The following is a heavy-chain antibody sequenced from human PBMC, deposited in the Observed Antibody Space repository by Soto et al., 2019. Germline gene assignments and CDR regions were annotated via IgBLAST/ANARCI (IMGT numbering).Heavy chain of an antibody. Sequence: ASVKVSCKVSGYTLTELSMHWVRQAPGKGLEWMGGFDPEDGETIYAQKFQGRVTMTEDTSTDTAYMELSSLRSEDTAVYYCATAAYYSDSSGYLPGPFDYWGQGTLVTVSS. CDR2: FDPEDGET. CDR3: ATAAYYSDSSGYLPGPFDY. V-gene: IGHV1-24*01. J-gene: IGHJ4*02. CDR1: GYTLTELS. D-gene: IGHD3-22*01.